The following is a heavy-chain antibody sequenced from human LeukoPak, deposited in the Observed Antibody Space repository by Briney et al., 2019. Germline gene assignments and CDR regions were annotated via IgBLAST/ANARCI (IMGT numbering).Heavy chain of an antibody. J-gene: IGHJ4*02. Sequence: GGSLSLSCAASGFSVSNYYMSWVRQAPGKGLEWVSVIYSGGNTYYTDSVKGRFTISRDNPKNTVFLQMGSLRGEDAAVYYCARCYYDGSGFYYYFDYWGQGTLVTVSS. CDR1: GFSVSNYY. CDR2: IYSGGNT. D-gene: IGHD3-22*01. V-gene: IGHV3-53*01. CDR3: ARCYYDGSGFYYYFDY.